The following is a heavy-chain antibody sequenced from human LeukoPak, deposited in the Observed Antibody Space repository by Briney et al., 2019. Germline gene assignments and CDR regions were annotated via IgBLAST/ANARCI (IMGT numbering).Heavy chain of an antibody. CDR1: GGSFSGYY. D-gene: IGHD3-10*01. V-gene: IGHV4-34*01. Sequence: SETLSPTCAVYGGSFSGYYWSWIRQPPGKGLEWIGEINHSGSTNYNPSLKSRVTISVDTSKNQFSLKLSSVTAADTAVYYCARQPSRFYGSGSSFDYWGQGTLVTVSS. J-gene: IGHJ4*02. CDR2: INHSGST. CDR3: ARQPSRFYGSGSSFDY.